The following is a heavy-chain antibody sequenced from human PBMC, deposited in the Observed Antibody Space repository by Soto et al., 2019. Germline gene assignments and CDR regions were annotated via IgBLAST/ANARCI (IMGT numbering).Heavy chain of an antibody. CDR2: IYYSGST. D-gene: IGHD3-10*01. Sequence: SETLSLTCTVSGGSISSYYWSWIRQPPGKGLEWIGYIYYSGSTNYNPSLKSRVTISVDTSKNQYSLKLNSMTAADTAVYYCARHNYGSGSTYFDYWGQGTLVTVS. V-gene: IGHV4-59*08. J-gene: IGHJ4*02. CDR1: GGSISSYY. CDR3: ARHNYGSGSTYFDY.